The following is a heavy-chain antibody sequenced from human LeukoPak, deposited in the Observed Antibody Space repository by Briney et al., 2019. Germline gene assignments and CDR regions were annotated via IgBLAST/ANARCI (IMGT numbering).Heavy chain of an antibody. J-gene: IGHJ6*02. D-gene: IGHD4-17*01. CDR2: IIPILGVP. Sequence: SVKVSCKASGGTFSSYAISWVRQAPGQGLEWMGRIIPILGVPSYAQKFQGRVTITADKSTSTAYMELSSLRSEDTAVYYCATTVTTAPGFGMDVWGQGTTVTVSS. CDR3: ATTVTTAPGFGMDV. V-gene: IGHV1-69*04. CDR1: GGTFSSYA.